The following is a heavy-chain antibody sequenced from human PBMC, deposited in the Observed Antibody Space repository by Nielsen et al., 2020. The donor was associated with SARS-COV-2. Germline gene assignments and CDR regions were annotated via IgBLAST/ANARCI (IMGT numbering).Heavy chain of an antibody. CDR3: ARGRAQGYYYYYMDV. D-gene: IGHD2-15*01. Sequence: SVKVSCKASGFTFTSSAVQWVRQARGQRLEWIGWIVVGSGNTNYAQKFQERVTITRDTSTSTVYMELSSLRSEDTAVYYCARGRAQGYYYYYMDVWGKGTTVTVSS. V-gene: IGHV1-58*01. CDR2: IVVGSGNT. J-gene: IGHJ6*03. CDR1: GFTFTSSA.